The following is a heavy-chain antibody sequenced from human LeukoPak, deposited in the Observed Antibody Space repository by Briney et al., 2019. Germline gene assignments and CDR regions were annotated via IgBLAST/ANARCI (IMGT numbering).Heavy chain of an antibody. Sequence: SGTLSLTSTVSGGSISSYYWSWIRQPPGKGLEWIGYIYYSGSTNYKPSLKSRVTRSVDTSNNQFSMKLSSVTAADTAVYYCARDKTLYYYDSTGVWYFDLWGRGTLVTVSS. CDR3: ARDKTLYYYDSTGVWYFDL. J-gene: IGHJ2*01. CDR1: GGSISSYY. D-gene: IGHD3-22*01. CDR2: IYYSGST. V-gene: IGHV4-59*01.